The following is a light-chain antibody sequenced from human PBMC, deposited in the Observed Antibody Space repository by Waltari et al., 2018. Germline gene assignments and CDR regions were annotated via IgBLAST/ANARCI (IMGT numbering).Light chain of an antibody. CDR3: MQGTHWPGT. CDR2: KVS. CDR1: KSLVHSDARTS. V-gene: IGKV2-30*02. Sequence: AVLTPSPLSLRAILGQPASISCGSGKSLVHSDARTSLNWFQQRPGQFPRRLNYKVSNRGSGVPYRFSASGTGTDFTLRIRGVEAVEVGVYYCMQGTHWPGTFGEGTKLEI. J-gene: IGKJ2*01.